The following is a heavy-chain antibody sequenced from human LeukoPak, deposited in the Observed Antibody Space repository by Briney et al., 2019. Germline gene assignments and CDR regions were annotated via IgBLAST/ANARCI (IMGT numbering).Heavy chain of an antibody. Sequence: PGGSLRLSCAASGFTFSSYWMSCGRQAPGKGLEWVSNIKQDGSEKYYVDSVKGRFTISRDNAKNSLYLQMNSLRAEDTAVYYCARDLWFGELSPGGQGTLVTVSS. CDR3: ARDLWFGELSP. CDR1: GFTFSSYW. V-gene: IGHV3-7*01. CDR2: IKQDGSEK. D-gene: IGHD3-10*01. J-gene: IGHJ4*02.